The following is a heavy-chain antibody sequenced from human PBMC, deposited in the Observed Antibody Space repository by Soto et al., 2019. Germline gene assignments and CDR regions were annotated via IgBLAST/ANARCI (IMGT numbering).Heavy chain of an antibody. Sequence: ETLSLTCSVSGGSISGSYWSWIRQSPGKGLEWLGYVYYTGSTNYSPSLRSRVSISVDTSKNEFSLKLSSVTAADTAVYYCARAGPYYDFWSGYYPFDYWGQGTLVTVSS. D-gene: IGHD3-3*01. J-gene: IGHJ4*02. CDR2: VYYTGST. V-gene: IGHV4-59*12. CDR3: ARAGPYYDFWSGYYPFDY. CDR1: GGSISGSY.